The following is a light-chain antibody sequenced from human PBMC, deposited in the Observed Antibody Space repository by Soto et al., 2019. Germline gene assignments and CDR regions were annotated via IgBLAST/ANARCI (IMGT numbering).Light chain of an antibody. CDR3: AAWDDSLNAVL. Sequence: QSVLTQPPSASGTPGQRVTISCPGSSSNIGSNAVNWYQQVPGTAPKLLIYSTTQRPSGVPDRFSGSKSGTSASLAISGLQSDDEADYCCAAWDDSLNAVLFGGGTKLTVL. J-gene: IGLJ2*01. V-gene: IGLV1-44*01. CDR2: STT. CDR1: SSNIGSNA.